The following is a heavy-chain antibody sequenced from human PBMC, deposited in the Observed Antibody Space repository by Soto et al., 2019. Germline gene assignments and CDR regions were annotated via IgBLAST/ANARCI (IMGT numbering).Heavy chain of an antibody. J-gene: IGHJ6*02. CDR2: IIRTFGRT. Sequence: SVKVSCNASGYHFSSYARSWVRQAPGKGLEWMGKIIRTFGRTNYAPKFQGRLTISVDDATGTAYMELISLVSEGTAVYYCASDPLSSFTMDVWGQVNTVNVSS. V-gene: IGHV1-69*13. CDR3: ASDPLSSFTMDV. D-gene: IGHD3-10*02. CDR1: GYHFSSYA.